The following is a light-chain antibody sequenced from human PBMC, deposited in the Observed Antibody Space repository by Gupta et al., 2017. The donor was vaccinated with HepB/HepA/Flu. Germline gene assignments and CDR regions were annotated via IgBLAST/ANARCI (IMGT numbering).Light chain of an antibody. Sequence: QSVLPPPPSASGAPGQRVPISCSGSSSNIGSNYVYWYQQLPGTAPKLLIYRNNQRPSGVPDRFSGSKSGTSASLAISGLRSEDEAEYYCAAWDDSLSGVVFGGGTKLTVL. CDR1: SSNIGSNY. CDR3: AAWDDSLSGVV. CDR2: RNN. J-gene: IGLJ2*01. V-gene: IGLV1-47*01.